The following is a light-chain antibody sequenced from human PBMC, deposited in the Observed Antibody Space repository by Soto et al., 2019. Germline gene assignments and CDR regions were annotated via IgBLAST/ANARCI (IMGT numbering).Light chain of an antibody. Sequence: EIVLTQSPGTLSLSPGERATLSCRASQSVSSSNLAWYQQKPGQAPRLLIYGASSRATGIPDRFSGSGSGTDFTLTISRLEPEDFAVYYCQQYGSSPLITFGQGTRLENK. CDR2: GAS. CDR3: QQYGSSPLIT. CDR1: QSVSSSN. J-gene: IGKJ5*01. V-gene: IGKV3-20*01.